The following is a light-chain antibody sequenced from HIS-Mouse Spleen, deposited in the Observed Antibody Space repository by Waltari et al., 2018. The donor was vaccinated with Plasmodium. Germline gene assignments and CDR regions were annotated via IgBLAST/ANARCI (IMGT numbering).Light chain of an antibody. CDR3: QQYNNWPT. V-gene: IGKV3D-15*01. J-gene: IGKJ4*01. CDR2: GAS. Sequence: IVMPQSPATLSVSPGESATLSCRASQSVSSNLAWYHKKPGQATKLLIYGASTRGTGMPARFSGSESGTAFTLTISSLQSEDFVVYDSQQYNNWPTFGGGTKVEIK. CDR1: QSVSSN.